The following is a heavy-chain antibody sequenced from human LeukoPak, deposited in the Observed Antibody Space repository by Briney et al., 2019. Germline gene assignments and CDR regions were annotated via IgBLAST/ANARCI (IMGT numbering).Heavy chain of an antibody. CDR1: GFTFSNYW. V-gene: IGHV3-7*01. CDR3: ASLDTAMSNAGH. CDR2: VKRDGSEE. D-gene: IGHD5-18*01. J-gene: IGHJ4*02. Sequence: PGGSLRHSCAASGFTFSNYWMSWVRQAPGKGLEWVANVKRDGSEEYYVDSVKGRFTVSRDNAKNSLYLQMNSLRVEDTAVYYCASLDTAMSNAGHWGQGTLVTVSS.